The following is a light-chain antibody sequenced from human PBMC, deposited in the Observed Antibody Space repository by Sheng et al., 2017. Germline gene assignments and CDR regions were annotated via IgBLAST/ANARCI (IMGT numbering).Light chain of an antibody. CDR2: AAS. V-gene: IGKV1-16*02. CDR1: QDIRNY. J-gene: IGKJ2*01. CDR3: QQYSSFSRT. Sequence: DIQMTQSPDSLSASVGDRVTITCRASQDIRNYLAWFQQKPGKAPKSLIYAASRLQSGVPTKFNGSGSGTDFSLTINSLQPEDFATYYCQQYSSFSRTFGRGPSWRSN.